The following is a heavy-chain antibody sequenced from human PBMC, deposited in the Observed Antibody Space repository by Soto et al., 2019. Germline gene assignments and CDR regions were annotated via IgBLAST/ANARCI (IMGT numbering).Heavy chain of an antibody. D-gene: IGHD3-3*01. CDR2: IWYDGSNK. CDR1: GFTFSSYG. CDR3: ARGSDFWSGYPPEYFQH. J-gene: IGHJ1*01. V-gene: IGHV3-33*01. Sequence: QVQLVESGGGVVKPGRSLRLSCAASGFTFSSYGMNWVRQAPGKGLEWVAVIWYDGSNKYYADSVKGRFTISRDNSKNTLYLQMNSLRAEDMDVYYCARGSDFWSGYPPEYFQHWGQGTLVTVSS.